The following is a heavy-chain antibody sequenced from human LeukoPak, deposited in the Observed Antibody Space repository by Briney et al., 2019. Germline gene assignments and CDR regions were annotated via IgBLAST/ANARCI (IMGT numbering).Heavy chain of an antibody. V-gene: IGHV4-59*01. CDR2: IYYSGST. D-gene: IGHD3-16*02. CDR1: GGSISSYY. Sequence: KASETLSLTCTVSGGSISSYYWSWIRQPPGKGLEWIGFIYYSGSTNYNPSLKSRVIISVDTSKNQFSLKLSSVTAADTAVYYCARSLTFGGLIAYYDYWGQGTLVTVSS. J-gene: IGHJ4*02. CDR3: ARSLTFGGLIAYYDY.